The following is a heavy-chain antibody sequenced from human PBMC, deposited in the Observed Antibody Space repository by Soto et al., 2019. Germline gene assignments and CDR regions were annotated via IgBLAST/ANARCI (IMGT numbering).Heavy chain of an antibody. D-gene: IGHD3-22*01. V-gene: IGHV2-5*01. J-gene: IGHJ5*02. CDR1: GFSLSVYGVR. CDR3: AYTKDSSGFLTS. CDR2: IHWNDDK. Sequence: ASGPTLVNPTQTLTLTCSFSGFSLSVYGVRVIWFRQPPGETLEWLALIHWNDDKRYSPYLKSRLTITKDTSKNQVVLTLTNLDPLDTGTYFCAYTKDSSGFLTSWGQGILVTVS.